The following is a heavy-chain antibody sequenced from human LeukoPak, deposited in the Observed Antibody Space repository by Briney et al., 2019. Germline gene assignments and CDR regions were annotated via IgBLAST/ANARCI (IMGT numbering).Heavy chain of an antibody. CDR3: ARLGDGYNYTPVY. D-gene: IGHD5-24*01. CDR2: IDPSDSYT. CDR1: GYSFTSYW. Sequence: GESLQISCQGSGYSFTSYWISWVRQMPGKGQEWMGRIDPSDSYTNYSPSFQGHVTISADKSISTAYLQWSSLKASDTAMYYCARLGDGYNYTPVYWGQGTLVTVSS. V-gene: IGHV5-10-1*01. J-gene: IGHJ4*02.